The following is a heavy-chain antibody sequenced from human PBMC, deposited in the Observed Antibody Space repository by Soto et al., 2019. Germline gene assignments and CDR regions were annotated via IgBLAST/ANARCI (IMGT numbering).Heavy chain of an antibody. Sequence: LGESLKISCNGSGSSFTSYWSSWVRQMPGKGLEWMGRIDPSDSYTNYSPSFQGHVTISADKSISTHYLKWSSLKASDTAMYYCARKRRAYYYCDYWGQGTLVTSPQ. CDR3: ARKRRAYYYCDY. CDR2: IDPSDSYT. J-gene: IGHJ4*02. D-gene: IGHD3-10*01. V-gene: IGHV5-10-1*01. CDR1: GSSFTSYW.